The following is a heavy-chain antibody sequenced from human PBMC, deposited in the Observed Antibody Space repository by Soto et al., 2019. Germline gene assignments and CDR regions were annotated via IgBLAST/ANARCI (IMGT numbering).Heavy chain of an antibody. CDR2: IRSKAYGGTT. J-gene: IGHJ6*03. Sequence: GGSLKLSCTASGFTFGDYAMSWFRQAPGKGLEWVGFIRSKAYGGTTEYAASVKGRFTISRDDSKSIAYLQMNSLKTEDTAVYYCTTAQRITIFGVVMKYMDVWGKGTTVTVSS. CDR1: GFTFGDYA. CDR3: TTAQRITIFGVVMKYMDV. D-gene: IGHD3-3*01. V-gene: IGHV3-49*03.